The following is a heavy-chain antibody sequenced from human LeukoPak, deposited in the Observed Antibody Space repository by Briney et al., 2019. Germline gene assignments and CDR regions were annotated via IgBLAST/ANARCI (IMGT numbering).Heavy chain of an antibody. D-gene: IGHD2-21*02. V-gene: IGHV4-34*01. CDR3: ARAYCGGDCFSPSLFDY. CDR2: INHSGST. Sequence: SETLSLTCAVYGGSFSGYYWSWIRQPPGKGLEWIGEINHSGSTNYNPSLKSRVTISVDTSKNQFSLKLSSVTAADTAVYYCARAYCGGDCFSPSLFDYWGQGTLVTVSS. J-gene: IGHJ4*02. CDR1: GGSFSGYY.